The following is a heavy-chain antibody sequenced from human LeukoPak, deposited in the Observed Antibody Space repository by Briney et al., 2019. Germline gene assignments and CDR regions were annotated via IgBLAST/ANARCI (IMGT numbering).Heavy chain of an antibody. J-gene: IGHJ6*02. CDR3: AKDMATAPWNYYYGMDV. D-gene: IGHD5-12*01. Sequence: GGSLRLSCAASGFTFDDYAMHWVRQAPGKGLEWVSGISWNSGSIGYADSVKGRFTISRDNAKNSLYLQMNSLRAEDTALYYCAKDMATAPWNYYYGMDVWGQGTLVTVSS. CDR1: GFTFDDYA. V-gene: IGHV3-9*01. CDR2: ISWNSGSI.